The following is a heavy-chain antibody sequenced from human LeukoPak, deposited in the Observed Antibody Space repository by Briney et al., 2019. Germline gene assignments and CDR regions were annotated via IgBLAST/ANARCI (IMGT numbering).Heavy chain of an antibody. CDR3: ARDGGDY. CDR1: GFSFSDSG. V-gene: IGHV3-30*03. D-gene: IGHD3-16*01. Sequence: GRSLRLPCAASGFSFSDSGMNWVRQAPGKGLEWVAVISYDGSKEYYADSLKGRFTISRDNSKNTLYLQMNSLRVEDTAIYYCARDGGDYWGQGTLVTVSS. CDR2: ISYDGSKE. J-gene: IGHJ4*02.